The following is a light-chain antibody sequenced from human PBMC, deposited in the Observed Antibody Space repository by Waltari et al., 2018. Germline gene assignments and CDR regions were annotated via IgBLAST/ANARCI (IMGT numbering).Light chain of an antibody. V-gene: IGKV3-20*01. J-gene: IGKJ1*01. Sequence: SCRASQGVGRALAWYQQKPGQAPRLLIYDASSRTTGIPDRFRGSGSGTDFSLTSSRVEPEDFAVYYCQMYVRLPVTFGQGTKVEVK. CDR2: DAS. CDR1: QGVGRA. CDR3: QMYVRLPVT.